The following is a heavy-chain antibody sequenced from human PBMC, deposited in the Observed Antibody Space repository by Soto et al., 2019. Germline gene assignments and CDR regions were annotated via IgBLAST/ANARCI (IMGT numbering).Heavy chain of an antibody. CDR1: GVPISSTSYF. CDR3: ARRGYGLDV. D-gene: IGHD6-13*01. Sequence: QVQLQESGPRLVKPSETVSLTCSVSGVPISSTSYFWAWIRQPPGKGMEWIGSTYSDGRISYNPSLEGRLTMSVDTSKDHNSLTMASVTASDSALYYCARRGYGLDVWGHGTTVKVSS. V-gene: IGHV4-39*01. CDR2: TYSDGRI. J-gene: IGHJ6*02.